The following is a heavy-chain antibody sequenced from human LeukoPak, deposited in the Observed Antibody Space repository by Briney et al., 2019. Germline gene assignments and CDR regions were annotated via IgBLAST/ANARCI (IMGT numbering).Heavy chain of an antibody. CDR2: IYYSGST. V-gene: IGHV4-59*01. Sequence: SETLSLTCTVSGGSISSYYWSWIRQPPGRGLEWIGYIYYSGSTNYNPSLKSRVTISVDTSKNQFSLKLSSVTAADTAVYYCAGAYSSGPGSFDYWGQGTLVTVSS. CDR1: GGSISSYY. CDR3: AGAYSSGPGSFDY. D-gene: IGHD6-19*01. J-gene: IGHJ4*02.